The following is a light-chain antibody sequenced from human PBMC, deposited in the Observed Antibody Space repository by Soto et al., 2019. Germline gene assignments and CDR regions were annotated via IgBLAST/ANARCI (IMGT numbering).Light chain of an antibody. Sequence: DIKMTQSPSSLSAFIGDRVTITCRASQGIRGWLAWYQLKPGKAPKSLIYATSTLQDGVPSRFSGSGSGTEFTLTISSLQPDDFATYYCQQYNSYSGTFGQGTKVDI. CDR3: QQYNSYSGT. J-gene: IGKJ1*01. V-gene: IGKV1D-16*01. CDR2: ATS. CDR1: QGIRGW.